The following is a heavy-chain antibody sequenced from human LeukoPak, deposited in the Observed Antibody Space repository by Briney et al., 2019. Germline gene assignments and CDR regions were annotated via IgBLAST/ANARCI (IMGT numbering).Heavy chain of an antibody. CDR2: ISAYNGNT. CDR1: GYTFTSYG. Sequence: GASVKVSCKASGYTFTSYGISWVRQAPGQGLEWMGWISAYNGNTNYAQKLQGRVTMTTDTSTSTAYMELRSLRSDDAAVYYCARGKSDSSGYYFLVMGYWGQGTLVTVSS. J-gene: IGHJ4*02. V-gene: IGHV1-18*01. D-gene: IGHD3-22*01. CDR3: ARGKSDSSGYYFLVMGY.